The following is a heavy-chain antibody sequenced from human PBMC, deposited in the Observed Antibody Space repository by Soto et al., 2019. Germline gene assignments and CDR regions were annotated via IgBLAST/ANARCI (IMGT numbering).Heavy chain of an antibody. CDR2: IYYSGST. Sequence: QVQLQESGPGLVKPSETLSLTCTVSGGSISTQYWTWIRQPPGKGLEWIGYIYYSGSTNYNPSLKSRVTISVDTSKHQFSLKLNSVTAVDTAVYYCARAGVGAYYYYGMDVWGQGTTVTVSS. J-gene: IGHJ6*02. V-gene: IGHV4-59*11. CDR1: GGSISTQY. D-gene: IGHD1-26*01. CDR3: ARAGVGAYYYYGMDV.